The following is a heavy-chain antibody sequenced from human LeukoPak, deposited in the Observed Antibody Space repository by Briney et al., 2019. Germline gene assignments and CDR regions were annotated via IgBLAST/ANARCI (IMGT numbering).Heavy chain of an antibody. D-gene: IGHD2-15*01. CDR1: GFTLSRHS. Sequence: GGSLRLSCAASGFTLSRHSMNWVRQAPGKGLEWVAYISSSSGTMHYADSVKGRFTISRDNSKNTLYLQMNSLRAEDTAVYYCAREALGYCSGGSCYSPLGYWGQGTLVTVSS. CDR2: ISSSSGTM. J-gene: IGHJ4*02. V-gene: IGHV3-48*01. CDR3: AREALGYCSGGSCYSPLGY.